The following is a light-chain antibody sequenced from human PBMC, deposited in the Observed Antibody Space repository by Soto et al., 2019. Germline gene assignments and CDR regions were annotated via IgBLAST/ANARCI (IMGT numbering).Light chain of an antibody. CDR1: SSDVGGYNY. V-gene: IGLV2-14*01. CDR3: QSYDSSLLYV. CDR2: EVS. J-gene: IGLJ1*01. Sequence: QPASVSGSPGQSITISCTGTSSDVGGYNYVSWYQQHPGNAPKLMIYEVSNRPSGVPDRFSGSKYGTSASLAITGLQAEDEADYYCQSYDSSLLYVFGTGTKLTVL.